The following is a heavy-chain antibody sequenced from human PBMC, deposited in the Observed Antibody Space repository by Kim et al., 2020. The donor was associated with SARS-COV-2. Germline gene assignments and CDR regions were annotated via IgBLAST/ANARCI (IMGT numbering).Heavy chain of an antibody. CDR3: ARDFVAAGGSGFDP. J-gene: IGHJ5*02. V-gene: IGHV1-69*04. D-gene: IGHD3-10*01. Sequence: AQRFQGRLTSTADKSTSTAYMELSSLRSEDTAVYYCARDFVAAGGSGFDPWGQGTLVTVSS.